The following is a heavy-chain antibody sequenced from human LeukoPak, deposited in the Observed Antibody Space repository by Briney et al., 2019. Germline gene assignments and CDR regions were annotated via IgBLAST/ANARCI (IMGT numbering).Heavy chain of an antibody. Sequence: ASVKVSCKVSGYTLTELSMHWVRRAPGKGLEWMGGFDPEDGETIYAQKFQGRVTMTEDTSTDTAYMELSSLRSEDTAVYYCATDGALGGLHTYYFDYWGQGTLVTVSS. J-gene: IGHJ4*02. CDR1: GYTLTELS. CDR3: ATDGALGGLHTYYFDY. D-gene: IGHD5-24*01. V-gene: IGHV1-24*01. CDR2: FDPEDGET.